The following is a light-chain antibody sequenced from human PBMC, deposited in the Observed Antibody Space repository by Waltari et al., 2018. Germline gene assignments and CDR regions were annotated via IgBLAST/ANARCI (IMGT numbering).Light chain of an antibody. CDR2: EVT. CDR1: SSDFGNYNF. Sequence: QSALTQPPPAPGPPGQSVPISCTGTSSDFGNYNFVSWYQQYPGKAPKVIIYEVTTRGSGGPDRVAGSWSGDRASLTVAGLRAEDEADYYCGSFAGRWCFGGGTKLTVL. CDR3: GSFAGRWC. J-gene: IGLJ2*01. V-gene: IGLV2-8*01.